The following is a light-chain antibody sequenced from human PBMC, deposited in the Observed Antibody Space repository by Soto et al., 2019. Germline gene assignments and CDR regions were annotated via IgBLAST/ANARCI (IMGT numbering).Light chain of an antibody. Sequence: QSALTQPPSASGSPGQSVTLSCTGTSSDVGGYNYVSWYQQHPGKAPKLMIYEVSKRPSVVPDRFSGSKSGNTSSLTFSGLQDEDEAYYYCSAYGGSKQYVFGTGTKLTVL. CDR1: SSDVGGYNY. CDR3: SAYGGSKQYV. J-gene: IGLJ1*01. V-gene: IGLV2-8*01. CDR2: EVS.